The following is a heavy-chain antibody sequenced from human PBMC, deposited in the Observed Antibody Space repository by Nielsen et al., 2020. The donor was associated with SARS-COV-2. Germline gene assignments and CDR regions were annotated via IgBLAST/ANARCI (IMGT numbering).Heavy chain of an antibody. CDR1: GFTFSSYG. V-gene: IGHV3-23*01. J-gene: IGHJ4*02. Sequence: GGSLRLSCAASGFTFSSYGMHWVRQAPGKGLEWVSAISGSGGSTYYADSVKGRFTISRDNSKNTLYLQMNSLRAEDTAVYYCAKHFTMVRGRIDYWGQGTLVTVSS. D-gene: IGHD3-10*01. CDR2: ISGSGGST. CDR3: AKHFTMVRGRIDY.